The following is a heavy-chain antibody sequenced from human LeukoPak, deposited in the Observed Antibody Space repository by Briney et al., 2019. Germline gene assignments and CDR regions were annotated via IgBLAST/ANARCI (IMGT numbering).Heavy chain of an antibody. CDR1: GFTFSTYN. CDR3: AKSVFDSSGDPYMDV. Sequence: PGGSLRLSCAASGFTFSTYNMNWVRQAPGKGLEWVSYISSISNSIYYADSVKGRFTISRDNAKNSLYLQMNSLRAEDTAVYYCAKSVFDSSGDPYMDVWGKGTTVAISS. J-gene: IGHJ6*03. D-gene: IGHD3-22*01. V-gene: IGHV3-48*01. CDR2: ISSISNSI.